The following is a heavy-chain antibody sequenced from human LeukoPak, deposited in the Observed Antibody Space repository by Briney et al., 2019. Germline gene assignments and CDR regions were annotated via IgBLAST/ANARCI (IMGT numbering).Heavy chain of an antibody. CDR1: GYTFTSYG. CDR3: ARDSPTDYGDYLLGSYYYYGMNV. V-gene: IGHV1-18*01. Sequence: ASVKVSCKASGYTFTSYGISWVRQAPGQGLEWMGWISAYNGNTNYAQKLQGRVTMTTDTSTSTAYMELRSLRSDDTAVYYCARDSPTDYGDYLLGSYYYYGMNVWGQGTTVTVSS. CDR2: ISAYNGNT. D-gene: IGHD4-17*01. J-gene: IGHJ6*02.